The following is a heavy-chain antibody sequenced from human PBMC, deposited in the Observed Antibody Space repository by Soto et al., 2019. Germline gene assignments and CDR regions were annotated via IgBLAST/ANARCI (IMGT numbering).Heavy chain of an antibody. CDR2: IYYDGST. CDR3: AGGIVVVPAAYYYSYMDV. D-gene: IGHD2-2*01. V-gene: IGHV4-39*01. CDR1: GGSISSSSYY. Sequence: SETLSLTCTVSGGSISSSSYYWVWIRQSPGKGLEWIGSIYYDGSTYYKPSLKSRVTISVDTSKNQFSLKVSSVTAADTAVYYCAGGIVVVPAAYYYSYMDVWGKGSKVTVS. J-gene: IGHJ6*03.